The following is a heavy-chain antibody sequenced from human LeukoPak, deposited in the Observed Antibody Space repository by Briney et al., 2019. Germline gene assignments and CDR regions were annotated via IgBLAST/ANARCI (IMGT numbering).Heavy chain of an antibody. CDR1: GYTFTNHW. CDR3: ARDDTRGYNYDY. CDR2: IWPDDSNI. Sequence: GESLKISCKGSGYTFTNHWIGWVRQMPGKGLEWMGMIWPDDSNIKYSPSFQGQVTISADKSIRTVYLQWNSLKASDTAIYYCARDDTRGYNYDYWGQGTLVTVSS. J-gene: IGHJ4*02. V-gene: IGHV5-51*01. D-gene: IGHD5-12*01.